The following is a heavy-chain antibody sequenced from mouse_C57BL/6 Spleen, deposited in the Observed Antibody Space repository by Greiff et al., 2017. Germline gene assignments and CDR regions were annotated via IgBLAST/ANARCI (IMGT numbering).Heavy chain of an antibody. CDR1: GFNIKDDY. CDR3: TYYYGSSPFAY. Sequence: EVKVVESGAELVRPGASVKLSCTASGFNIKDDYMHWVKQRPEQGPEWIGWIDPENGDTEYASKFQGKATITADTSSNTAYLQLSSLTSEDTAVYYCTYYYGSSPFAYWGQGTLVTVSA. V-gene: IGHV14-4*01. J-gene: IGHJ3*01. D-gene: IGHD1-1*01. CDR2: IDPENGDT.